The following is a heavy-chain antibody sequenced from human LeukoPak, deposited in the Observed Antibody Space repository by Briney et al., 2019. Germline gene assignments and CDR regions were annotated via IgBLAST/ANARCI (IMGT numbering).Heavy chain of an antibody. Sequence: GGSLRLSCAASGFTFRSYAMSWVRQAPGKGLEWVSAISSSGGSTYYVDPVKGRFTISRDNSKNTLYLQMNSLRAEDTAVYYCAKGPWIQLVPLDYWGQGTLVAVSS. CDR3: AKGPWIQLVPLDY. V-gene: IGHV3-23*01. D-gene: IGHD5-18*01. CDR2: ISSSGGST. CDR1: GFTFRSYA. J-gene: IGHJ4*02.